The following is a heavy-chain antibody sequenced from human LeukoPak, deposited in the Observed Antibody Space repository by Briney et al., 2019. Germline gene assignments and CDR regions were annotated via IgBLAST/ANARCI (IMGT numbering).Heavy chain of an antibody. V-gene: IGHV3-23*01. CDR3: ATYRQVLLPFES. J-gene: IGHJ4*02. CDR1: GFTFSSYG. D-gene: IGHD2-8*02. Sequence: GGSLRLTCAASGFTFSSYGMSWVRQAPGKGLEWVSSIFPSGGEIHYADSVRGRFTISRDNSKSTLSLQMNSLRAEDTAIYYCATYRQVLLPFESWGQGTLVTVSS. CDR2: IFPSGGEI.